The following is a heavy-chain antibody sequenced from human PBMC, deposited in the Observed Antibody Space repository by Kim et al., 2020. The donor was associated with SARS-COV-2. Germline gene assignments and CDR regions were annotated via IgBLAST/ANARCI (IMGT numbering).Heavy chain of an antibody. Sequence: GGSLRLSCAASGFTFSSYGMHWVRQAPGKGLEWVAVISYDGSNKYYADSVKGRFTISRDNSKNTLYLQMNSLRAEDTAVYYCATDPLTITIGPAWGQGTL. CDR1: GFTFSSYG. J-gene: IGHJ5*02. CDR3: ATDPLTITIGPA. V-gene: IGHV3-30*03. CDR2: ISYDGSNK. D-gene: IGHD3-3*01.